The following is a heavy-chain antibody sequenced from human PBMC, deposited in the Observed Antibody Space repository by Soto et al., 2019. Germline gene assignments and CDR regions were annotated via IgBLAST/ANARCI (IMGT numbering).Heavy chain of an antibody. CDR2: ISYDGSNK. D-gene: IGHD3-10*01. J-gene: IGHJ6*02. CDR1: GFTFSSYA. Sequence: PGGPLRLSCAASGFTFSSYAMHWVRQAPGKGLEWVAVISYDGSNKYYADSVKGRFTISRENSKNTLYLQMNSLRAEDTAVYYCARDLGYYGSGRYGSGMDVWGRGTTVTVSS. V-gene: IGHV3-30-3*01. CDR3: ARDLGYYGSGRYGSGMDV.